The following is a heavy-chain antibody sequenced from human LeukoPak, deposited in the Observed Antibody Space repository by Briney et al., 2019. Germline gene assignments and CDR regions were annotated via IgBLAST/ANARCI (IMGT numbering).Heavy chain of an antibody. D-gene: IGHD4/OR15-4a*01. V-gene: IGHV1-8*02. CDR3: ARKNYGSNRWFDP. CDR2: MNPNSGNT. CDR1: GGTFSSYA. Sequence: GASVKVSCKASGGTFSSYAINWVRQATGQGLEWMGWMNPNSGNTGYAQKFQGRVTMTRNTSISTAYMELSSLRSEDTAVYYCARKNYGSNRWFDPWGQGTLVTVSS. J-gene: IGHJ5*02.